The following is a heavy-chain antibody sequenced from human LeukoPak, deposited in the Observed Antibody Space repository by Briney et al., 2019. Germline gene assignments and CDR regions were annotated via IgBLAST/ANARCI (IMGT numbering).Heavy chain of an antibody. CDR2: ISSSSSYI. J-gene: IGHJ4*02. CDR1: GFTFSSYS. D-gene: IGHD4-17*01. V-gene: IGHV3-21*01. CDR3: ATRPTTVTSRADY. Sequence: GGSLRLSCAASGFTFSSYSMNWVRQAPGKGLEWVSSISSSSSYIYYADSVKGRFTISRDNAKNSLYLQMNSLRAEDTAVYYCATRPTTVTSRADYWGQGTLVTVSS.